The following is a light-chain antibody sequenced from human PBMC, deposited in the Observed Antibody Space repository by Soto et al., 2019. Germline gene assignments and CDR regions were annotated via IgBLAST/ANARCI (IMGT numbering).Light chain of an antibody. J-gene: IGKJ1*01. CDR3: LQSYSTPWT. CDR1: QSITTY. Sequence: DIQMTQSPSSLSASVGDRVTITCRASQSITTYLNWYQQKPGKAPKLLIYSASSLQSGVPSRFSGSGSGTEFTLTISSLQPEDFATYYCLQSYSTPWTFGQGNQVDIK. V-gene: IGKV1-39*01. CDR2: SAS.